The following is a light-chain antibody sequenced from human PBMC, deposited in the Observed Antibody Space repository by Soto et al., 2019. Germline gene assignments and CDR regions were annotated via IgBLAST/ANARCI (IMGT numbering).Light chain of an antibody. V-gene: IGLV2-14*01. CDR1: SSDVGGYNY. CDR3: SSYTSSSTNV. J-gene: IGLJ1*01. Sequence: QSALTQPASVSGSPGQSITISCTGTSSDVGGYNYVSWYQQHPGKAPKLMIYDVSDRPSGVSNRFSGSKSGNTASLTISGPQAEDEADYYCSSYTSSSTNVFGTGTQLTVL. CDR2: DVS.